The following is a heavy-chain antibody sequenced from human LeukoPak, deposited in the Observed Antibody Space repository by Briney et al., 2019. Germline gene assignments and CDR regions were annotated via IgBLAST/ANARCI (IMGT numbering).Heavy chain of an antibody. Sequence: SETLSLTCTVSGGSISSSSYYWGWIRQTPGKGLEWIGSIYYSGSTYYNPSLKSRVTISVDTSKSQFSLKLSSVTAADTAVYYCADLYYYDSSGYYFDYWGQGTLVTVSS. J-gene: IGHJ4*02. D-gene: IGHD3-22*01. V-gene: IGHV4-39*07. CDR3: ADLYYYDSSGYYFDY. CDR2: IYYSGST. CDR1: GGSISSSSYY.